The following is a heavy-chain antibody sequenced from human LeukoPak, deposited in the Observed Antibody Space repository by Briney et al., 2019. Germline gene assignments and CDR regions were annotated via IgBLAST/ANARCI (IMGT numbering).Heavy chain of an antibody. CDR1: GFTFDDYG. D-gene: IGHD5-24*01. CDR2: INWNGGST. CDR3: ARGKDGYNFHAFDI. J-gene: IGHJ3*02. V-gene: IGHV3-20*04. Sequence: GGSLRLSCAASGFTFDDYGMSWVPQAPGKGREWVSGINWNGGSTGYADSVKGRFTISRDNAKNSLYLQMNSLRAEDTALYYCARGKDGYNFHAFDIWGQGTMVTVSS.